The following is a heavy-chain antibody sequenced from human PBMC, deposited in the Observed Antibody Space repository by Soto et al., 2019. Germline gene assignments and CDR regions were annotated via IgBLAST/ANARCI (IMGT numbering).Heavy chain of an antibody. CDR1: SGSIGTTNW. J-gene: IGHJ6*02. CDR2: IFHSGNT. Sequence: QVQLQESGPGLVKPSGTLSLTCAVSSGSIGTTNWWSWVRQIPGKGLEWIGEIFHSGNTYYNPSLASRVTISVDTSKNQFSLNLRSVTAADTAVYYCARRTWGMDVWGQGTTVTVSS. V-gene: IGHV4-4*02. D-gene: IGHD2-8*01. CDR3: ARRTWGMDV.